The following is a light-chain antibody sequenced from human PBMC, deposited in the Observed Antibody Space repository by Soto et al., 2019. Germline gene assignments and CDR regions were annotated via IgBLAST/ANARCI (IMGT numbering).Light chain of an antibody. CDR3: QQYGNSPQT. V-gene: IGKV3-20*01. CDR1: QSVDSY. CDR2: DAS. J-gene: IGKJ1*01. Sequence: EIVLTQSPASLSLSPGERATLSCRASQSVDSYLVWYQQKPGQAPRLLIYDASSRATGVPDRFSGSGSGTDFILTISRLEPEDFAVYYCQQYGNSPQTFGQGTKVDIK.